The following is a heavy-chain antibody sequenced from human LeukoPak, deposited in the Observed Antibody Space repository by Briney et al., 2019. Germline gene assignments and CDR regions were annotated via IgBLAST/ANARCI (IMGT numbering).Heavy chain of an antibody. D-gene: IGHD3-3*01. J-gene: IGHJ4*02. V-gene: IGHV3-23*01. CDR1: GFTFSNFA. CDR3: AKQSYTTIFGVVDY. CDR2: ISGSGGRT. Sequence: GGSLRLSCAASGFTFSNFAMTWVRQAPQKGLEWVSVISGSGGRTYYADSVQGRFTISRDNSKNTLYLQMNSLRAEDTAVYYCAKQSYTTIFGVVDYWGQGTLVTVSS.